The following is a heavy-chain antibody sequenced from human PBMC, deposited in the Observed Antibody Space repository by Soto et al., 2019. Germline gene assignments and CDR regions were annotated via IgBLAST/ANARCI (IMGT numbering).Heavy chain of an antibody. Sequence: QITLKESGPTLVKPTQTLTLTCTFSGFSLSSTRMAVGWIRQPPGKALEWLALIYWDDDKRYSPFLKSRLTIHKETSKNQVVPTMSNMDPVDTARYYCAHIVVAGLGYYFDYWGQGTLVTVSS. CDR2: IYWDDDK. J-gene: IGHJ4*02. D-gene: IGHD6-19*01. CDR1: GFSLSSTRMA. V-gene: IGHV2-5*02. CDR3: AHIVVAGLGYYFDY.